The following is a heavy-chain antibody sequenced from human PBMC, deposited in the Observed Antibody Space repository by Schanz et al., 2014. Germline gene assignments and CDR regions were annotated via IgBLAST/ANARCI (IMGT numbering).Heavy chain of an antibody. D-gene: IGHD2-21*01. CDR1: GGTFSTYT. CDR2: IIPTLGIA. V-gene: IGHV1-69*08. J-gene: IGHJ4*02. Sequence: QVQLVQSGAEVKKPGSSVKVSCKASGGTFSTYTISWVRQAPGQGLEWMGRIIPTLGIANYAQKFQGRVTITADKSSFTAYMDVSSLRSEDTAVYYCARDRLECGAECYSVEVFEIWGQGTLVIVSS. CDR3: ARDRLECGAECYSVEVFEI.